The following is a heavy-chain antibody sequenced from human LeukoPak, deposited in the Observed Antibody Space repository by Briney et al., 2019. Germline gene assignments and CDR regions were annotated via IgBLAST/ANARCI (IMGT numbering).Heavy chain of an antibody. V-gene: IGHV1-18*01. CDR3: ARVSRVRGVNPFDY. CDR1: GYTFTTYG. Sequence: ASVKVSCKASGYTFTTYGISWVRQAPGQGLEWMGWISAYNDNTNYAQKLQGRVTMTTDTSTSTAYMELRSLRSDDTAVYYCARVSRVRGVNPFDYWGQGTLVTVSS. J-gene: IGHJ4*02. CDR2: ISAYNDNT. D-gene: IGHD3-10*01.